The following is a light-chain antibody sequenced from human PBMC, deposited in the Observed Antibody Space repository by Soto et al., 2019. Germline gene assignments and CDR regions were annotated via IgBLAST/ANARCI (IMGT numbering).Light chain of an antibody. J-gene: IGLJ1*01. CDR2: DVS. CDR3: SSYTSSSTLYV. V-gene: IGLV2-14*01. CDR1: SSDVGGYNY. Sequence: ALTQPASVSGSPGRSITISCTGTSSDVGGYNYVSWYQQHPGKAPKLMIYDVSNRPSGVSNRFSGSKSGNTASLTISGLQAEDEADYYCSSYTSSSTLYVFGTGTKVTVL.